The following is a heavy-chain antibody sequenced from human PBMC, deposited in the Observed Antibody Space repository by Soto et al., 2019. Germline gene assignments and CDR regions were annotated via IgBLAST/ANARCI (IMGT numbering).Heavy chain of an antibody. D-gene: IGHD3-16*01. J-gene: IGHJ3*02. V-gene: IGHV3-30-3*01. Sequence: QVQLVESGGGVVQPGRSLRLSCAASGFTFSSYAMHWVRQAPGKGLEWVAVISYDGSNKYYADSVKGRFTISRDNSKNTLYLQMNSLRAEDTAVYYCARDRPYVWGSWFDIWGQGTMVTVSS. CDR2: ISYDGSNK. CDR3: ARDRPYVWGSWFDI. CDR1: GFTFSSYA.